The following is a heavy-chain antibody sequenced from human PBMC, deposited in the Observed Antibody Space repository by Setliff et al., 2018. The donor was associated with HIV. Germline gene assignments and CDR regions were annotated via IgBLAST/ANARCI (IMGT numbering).Heavy chain of an antibody. CDR3: ARGGTSSNWFRA. J-gene: IGHJ5*02. D-gene: IGHD2-2*01. V-gene: IGHV4-61*01. CDR2: IYNSATT. CDR1: GGSISSGNYY. Sequence: PSETLSLTCSVSGGSISSGNYYWGWTRQPPGKGLQWIGFIYNSATTNYNPSLKSRVTMSLDTSKNQLSLKLTSVTAADTAVYYCARGGTSSNWFRAWGQGTLVTVSS.